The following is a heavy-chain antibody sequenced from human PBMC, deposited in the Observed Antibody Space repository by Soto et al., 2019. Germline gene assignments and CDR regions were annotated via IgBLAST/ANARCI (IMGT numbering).Heavy chain of an antibody. CDR1: EFTLTSYW. J-gene: IGHJ6*02. Sequence: EVQLVESGGGLVQPGGSLRLSCAASEFTLTSYWMTWIRQAPGKGLEWVANINQDESEKYYVDSVKGRFTISRDNAKNSLYLQMNSLGAEDTGVYYCARGHYGMDVWGQGTTVTVSS. V-gene: IGHV3-7*04. CDR3: ARGHYGMDV. CDR2: INQDESEK.